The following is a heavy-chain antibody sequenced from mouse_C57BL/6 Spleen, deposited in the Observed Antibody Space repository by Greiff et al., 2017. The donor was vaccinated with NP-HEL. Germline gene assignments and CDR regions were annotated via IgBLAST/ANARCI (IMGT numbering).Heavy chain of an antibody. CDR3: AREDGSSNYFDY. CDR2: IHPNSGST. CDR1: GYTFTSYW. Sequence: VQLQQPGAELVKPGASVKLSCKASGYTFTSYWMHWVKQRPGQGLEWIGMIHPNSGSTNYNEKFKSKATLTVDKSSSTAYMQLSSLTSEDSAVYYCAREDGSSNYFDYWGQGTTLTVSS. D-gene: IGHD1-1*01. J-gene: IGHJ2*01. V-gene: IGHV1-64*01.